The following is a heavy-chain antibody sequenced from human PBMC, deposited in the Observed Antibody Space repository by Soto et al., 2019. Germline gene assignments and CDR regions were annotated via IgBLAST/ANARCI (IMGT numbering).Heavy chain of an antibody. J-gene: IGHJ4*02. CDR2: ISYDGSNK. Sequence: QVQLVESGGGVVQPGRSLRLSCAASGFTFSSYAMHWVRQAPGKGLEWVAVISYDGSNKYYADSVKGRFTISRDNSKNTLYLQMNSLRAEDTAVYYCASSVVVVAASSDYWGQGTLVTVSS. D-gene: IGHD2-15*01. V-gene: IGHV3-30-3*01. CDR3: ASSVVVVAASSDY. CDR1: GFTFSSYA.